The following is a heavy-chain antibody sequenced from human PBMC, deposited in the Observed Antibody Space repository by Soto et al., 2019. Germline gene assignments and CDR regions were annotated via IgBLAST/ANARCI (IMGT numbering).Heavy chain of an antibody. Sequence: QVQLQESGPGLVKPSETLSLTCTVSGGSVSGGNYYWSWIRQPPGKGLEWIGYIYYSGSTNYNPSLMSRVTLSVDTSKNQFSLNLSSVTAADTAAYYCARDTKEYYYDSSGYYLGYYYYGMDVWGQGTTVTVSS. CDR1: GGSVSGGNYY. CDR2: IYYSGST. D-gene: IGHD3-22*01. CDR3: ARDTKEYYYDSSGYYLGYYYYGMDV. J-gene: IGHJ6*02. V-gene: IGHV4-61*01.